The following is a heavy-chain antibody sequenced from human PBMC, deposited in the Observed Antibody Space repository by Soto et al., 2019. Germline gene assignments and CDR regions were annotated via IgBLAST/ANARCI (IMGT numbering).Heavy chain of an antibody. CDR2: ISYDGSHK. Sequence: QVQLVESGGGVVQPGRSLRLSCAASGFTFSGFGMHWVRHTPGKGLEWLAVISYDGSHKLHADSVQGRFTISRDNSKNTLSLQINSLRTEDTAVYYCAKDLGLDASASYPYPWGQGTLVSVSS. J-gene: IGHJ5*02. CDR3: AKDLGLDASASYPYP. CDR1: GFTFSGFG. V-gene: IGHV3-30*18. D-gene: IGHD3-10*01.